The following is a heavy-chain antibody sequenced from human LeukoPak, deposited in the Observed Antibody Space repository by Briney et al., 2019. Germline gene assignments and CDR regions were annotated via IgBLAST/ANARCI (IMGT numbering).Heavy chain of an antibody. CDR1: GYTLTELS. D-gene: IGHD3-10*01. Sequence: ASVKVSCKVSGYTLTELSMHWVRQAPGKGLEWMGGFDPEDGETIYAQKFQGRVTMTEDTSTDTAYMELSSLRSEDTAVYFCIKVIMFAFDIWGQGTMVTVSS. CDR3: IKVIMFAFDI. CDR2: FDPEDGET. V-gene: IGHV1-24*01. J-gene: IGHJ3*02.